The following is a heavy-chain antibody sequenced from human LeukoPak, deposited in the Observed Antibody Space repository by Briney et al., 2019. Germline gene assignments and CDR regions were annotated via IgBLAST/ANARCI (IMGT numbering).Heavy chain of an antibody. J-gene: IGHJ4*02. Sequence: PSQTLSLTCTVSGGSISSGSYYWSWIRQPAGKGLEWIGYIYYSGSTYYNPSLKSRVTISVDTSKNQSSLKLSSVTAADTAVYYCASHPYGSGSHTKIHDYWGQGTLVTVSS. CDR2: IYYSGST. V-gene: IGHV4-30-4*08. D-gene: IGHD3-10*01. CDR3: ASHPYGSGSHTKIHDY. CDR1: GGSISSGSYY.